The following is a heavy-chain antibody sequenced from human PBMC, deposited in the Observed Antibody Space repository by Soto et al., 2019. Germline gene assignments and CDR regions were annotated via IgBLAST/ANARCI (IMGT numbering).Heavy chain of an antibody. V-gene: IGHV4-39*01. CDR2: IYYSGTT. CDR3: ARHFSVDYFDY. J-gene: IGHJ4*02. CDR1: GDSITSNSYF. Sequence: SETLSLTCTASGDSITSNSYFWAWIRQPPGKGLEWIGSIYYSGTTYYNPSLKSRVTISVDRSKNQFSLKLSSVTAADTALYYCARHFSVDYFDYWGQGALVTVSS.